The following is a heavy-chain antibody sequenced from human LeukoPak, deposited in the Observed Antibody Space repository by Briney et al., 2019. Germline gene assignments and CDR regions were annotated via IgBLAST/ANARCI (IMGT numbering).Heavy chain of an antibody. V-gene: IGHV3-74*01. CDR3: ARGMRGSSAFDY. CDR2: INSGGNTT. CDR1: GLTFTRYW. D-gene: IGHD3-16*01. J-gene: IGHJ4*02. Sequence: GGSLRLSCAASGLTFTRYWMHWVRQAPGEGLVWVSRINSGGNTTDYAESVKGRFSISRDNSKNTLSLQMNNLRVEDTAVYYCARGMRGSSAFDYWGQGTLVTVSS.